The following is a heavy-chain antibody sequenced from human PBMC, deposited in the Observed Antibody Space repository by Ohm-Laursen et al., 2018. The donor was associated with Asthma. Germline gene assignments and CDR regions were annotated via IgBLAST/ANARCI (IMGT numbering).Heavy chain of an antibody. CDR2: INHSGST. J-gene: IGHJ5*02. CDR3: ARGGNNWNYSYWFDP. D-gene: IGHD1-7*01. Sequence: GTLSLTCSVYGGSFSGYYWSWIRQPPGKGLEWIGEINHSGSTNYNPSLKSRVTISVDTSKNQFSLKLSSVTAADTAVYYCARGGNNWNYSYWFDPWGQGTLVTVSS. V-gene: IGHV4-34*01. CDR1: GGSFSGYY.